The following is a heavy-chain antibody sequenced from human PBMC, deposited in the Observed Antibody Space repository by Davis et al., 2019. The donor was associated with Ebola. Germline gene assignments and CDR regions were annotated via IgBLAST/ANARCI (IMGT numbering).Heavy chain of an antibody. D-gene: IGHD3-3*01. Sequence: GESLKISCAASGFTFSSYWMSWVRQAPGKGLEGVANIKQDGSEKYYVDSVKGRFTISRDNAKNSLYLQMNSLRAEDTAVYYCARDLPKYYDFWSGYFDYWGQGTLVTVSS. V-gene: IGHV3-7*03. CDR3: ARDLPKYYDFWSGYFDY. CDR1: GFTFSSYW. CDR2: IKQDGSEK. J-gene: IGHJ4*02.